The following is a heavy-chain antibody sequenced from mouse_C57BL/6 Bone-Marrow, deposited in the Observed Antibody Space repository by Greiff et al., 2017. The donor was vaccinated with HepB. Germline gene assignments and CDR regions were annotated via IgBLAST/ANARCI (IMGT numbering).Heavy chain of an antibody. Sequence: VQLQQTVAELVRPGASVKLSCTASGFNIKNTYMHWVKQRPEQGLEWIGRIDPANGNTKYAPKFQGKATITADTSSNTAYLQLSSLTSEDTAIYYCARYYGSSYGWFAYWGQGTLVTVSA. J-gene: IGHJ3*01. CDR3: ARYYGSSYGWFAY. CDR2: IDPANGNT. CDR1: GFNIKNTY. V-gene: IGHV14-3*01. D-gene: IGHD1-1*01.